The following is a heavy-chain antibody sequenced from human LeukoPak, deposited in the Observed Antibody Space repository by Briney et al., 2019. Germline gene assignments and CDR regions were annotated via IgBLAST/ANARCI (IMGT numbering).Heavy chain of an antibody. Sequence: PSETLSLICTVSGGSISSYYWSWIRQPPGKGLEWIGYIYYSGSTNYNPSLKSRVTISVDTSKNQFSLKLSSVTAADTAVYYCARIVSGYCGGDCYYYYFDYWGQGTLVTVSS. CDR3: ARIVSGYCGGDCYYYYFDY. D-gene: IGHD2-21*02. CDR2: IYYSGST. CDR1: GGSISSYY. J-gene: IGHJ4*02. V-gene: IGHV4-59*08.